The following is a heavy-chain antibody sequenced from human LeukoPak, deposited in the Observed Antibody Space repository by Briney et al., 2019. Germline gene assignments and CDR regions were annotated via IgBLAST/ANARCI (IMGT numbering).Heavy chain of an antibody. V-gene: IGHV5-51*01. J-gene: IGHJ4*02. Sequence: GESLKISCEGSGYSFTSYWIAWVRQMPGKVPEWMGSIFPGDSDIRYNSAFQGQVTISAAKPIRTASLQWRRLKASDTAMYYCARPEDYAGNQYYFDYWGQGTLVTVSS. CDR1: GYSFTSYW. CDR2: IFPGDSDI. D-gene: IGHD4-23*01. CDR3: ARPEDYAGNQYYFDY.